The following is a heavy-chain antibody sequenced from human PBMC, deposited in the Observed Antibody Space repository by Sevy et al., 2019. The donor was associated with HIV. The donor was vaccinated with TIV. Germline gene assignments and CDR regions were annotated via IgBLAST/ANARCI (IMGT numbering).Heavy chain of an antibody. J-gene: IGHJ4*02. Sequence: SETLSLTCTVSGDSISSYYWSWIRQPPGKGLEWIGYIYYGGTTNYNPSLKSRVTLSLDTSKNQFSLKVTSVTASDTALYYCARDGGGSHGYDYWGQGTLVTVSS. CDR3: ARDGGGSHGYDY. V-gene: IGHV4-59*01. CDR2: IYYGGTT. D-gene: IGHD5-18*01. CDR1: GDSISSYY.